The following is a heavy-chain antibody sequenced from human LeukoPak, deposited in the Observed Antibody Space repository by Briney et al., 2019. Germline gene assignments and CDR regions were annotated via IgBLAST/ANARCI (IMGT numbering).Heavy chain of an antibody. D-gene: IGHD3-9*01. Sequence: ASVKVSCKASGGTFSSYAISWVRQAPGQGLEWMGRIIPILGIANYAQKFQGRVTITADKSTSTAYMELSSLRSEDTAVYYCASIFAPSSLDYWGQGTLVTVSS. CDR1: GGTFSSYA. CDR3: ASIFAPSSLDY. J-gene: IGHJ4*02. V-gene: IGHV1-69*04. CDR2: IIPILGIA.